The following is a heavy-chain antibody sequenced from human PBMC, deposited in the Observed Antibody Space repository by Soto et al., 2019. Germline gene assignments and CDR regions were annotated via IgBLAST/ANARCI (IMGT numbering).Heavy chain of an antibody. D-gene: IGHD4-17*01. CDR2: IYYGGAT. CDR3: ASPVAXXDYGRFDP. CDR1: XGSISSXXXX. J-gene: IGHJ5*02. V-gene: IGHV4-39*02. Sequence: ETLSLTCTVSXGSISSXXXXXGWIRQPPGKGLEWIGSIYYGGATYYNPSLKSRVTISVDTSXXHFSLELSAVTAADTAVYYCASPVAXXDYGRFDPWGQGTXVTVSS.